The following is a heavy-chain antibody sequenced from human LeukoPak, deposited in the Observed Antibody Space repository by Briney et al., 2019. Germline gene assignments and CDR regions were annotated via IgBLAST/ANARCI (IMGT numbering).Heavy chain of an antibody. CDR1: GFTFSSYA. Sequence: PGGSLRLSCAASGFTFSSYAMHWVRQAPGKGLEWVAVISYDGSNKYYADSVKGRITISRDNSKNTLHLQMNSLRTEDTAVYYCARAKGGIAAAGNYFDYWGQGTLVTVSS. V-gene: IGHV3-30-3*01. CDR3: ARAKGGIAAAGNYFDY. D-gene: IGHD6-13*01. CDR2: ISYDGSNK. J-gene: IGHJ4*02.